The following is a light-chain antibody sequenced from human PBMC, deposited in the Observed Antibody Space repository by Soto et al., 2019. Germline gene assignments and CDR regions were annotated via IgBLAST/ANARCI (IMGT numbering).Light chain of an antibody. V-gene: IGKV3-15*01. Sequence: EVVMTQSPATLSASPGERVILSCRASQNIGSNLAWYQQRPGQAPRLLMYGASTRATETPARFSGSGSATDFTLTISSLQSEDFAVYYCQRYNNWPPYTFGQGTRLEI. J-gene: IGKJ5*01. CDR3: QRYNNWPPYT. CDR2: GAS. CDR1: QNIGSN.